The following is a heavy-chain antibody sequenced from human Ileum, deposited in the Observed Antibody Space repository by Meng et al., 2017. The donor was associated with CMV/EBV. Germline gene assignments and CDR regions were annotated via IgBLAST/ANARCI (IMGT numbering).Heavy chain of an antibody. V-gene: IGHV1-2*02. J-gene: IGHJ4*02. Sequence: QVQLVQSGAGVKNPGTSVRVSCKASRYTFTGNYIHWVRQAPGQGLEWMGWINPNGGTTNYAQMFRGRVTLTRDTSISTAYMELSRLSSDDTAVYFCARSSITTIPNFDYWGQGTLVTVSS. CDR1: RYTFTGNY. CDR3: ARSSITTIPNFDY. CDR2: INPNGGTT. D-gene: IGHD2-21*01.